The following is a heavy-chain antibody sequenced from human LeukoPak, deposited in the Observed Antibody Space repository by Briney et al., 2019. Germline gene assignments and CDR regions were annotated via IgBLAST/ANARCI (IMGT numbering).Heavy chain of an antibody. Sequence: GGSLRLSCAASGFTVSSNYMSWVRQAAGKGLEWVSVIYSGGSTYYADSVKGRFTISRDNSKNTLYLQMNSLRAEDTAVYYCAREANYDILTGYRPSDYWGQGTLVTVSS. CDR3: AREANYDILTGYRPSDY. V-gene: IGHV3-66*02. J-gene: IGHJ4*02. CDR1: GFTVSSNY. D-gene: IGHD3-9*01. CDR2: IYSGGST.